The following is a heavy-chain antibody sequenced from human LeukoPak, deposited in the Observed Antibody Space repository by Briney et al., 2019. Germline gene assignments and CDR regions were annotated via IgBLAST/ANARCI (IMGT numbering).Heavy chain of an antibody. Sequence: SVKVSCKASGGTFSSYAINWVRQAPGQGLEWMGGIIPIFGTANYAQKFQGRVTITTDESTSTAYMELSSLRSEDTAVYYCATTVVTAVYYYMDVWGKGTTVTVSS. CDR2: IIPIFGTA. CDR3: ATTVVTAVYYYMDV. D-gene: IGHD2-21*02. J-gene: IGHJ6*03. CDR1: GGTFSSYA. V-gene: IGHV1-69*05.